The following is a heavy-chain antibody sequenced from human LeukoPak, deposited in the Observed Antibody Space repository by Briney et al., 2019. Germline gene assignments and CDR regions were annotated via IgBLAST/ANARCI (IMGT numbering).Heavy chain of an antibody. D-gene: IGHD6-13*01. CDR3: ARDDYSSSWYVVDY. Sequence: GGSLRLSCAASGFTFSSYSMNWVHQAPGKGLEWVSSISSSSSYIYYADSVKGRFTISRDNAKNSLYLQMNSLRAEDTAVYYCARDDYSSSWYVVDYWGQGTLVTVSS. CDR1: GFTFSSYS. J-gene: IGHJ4*02. CDR2: ISSSSSYI. V-gene: IGHV3-21*01.